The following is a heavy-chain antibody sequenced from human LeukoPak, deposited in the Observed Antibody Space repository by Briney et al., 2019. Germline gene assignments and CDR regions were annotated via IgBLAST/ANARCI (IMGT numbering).Heavy chain of an antibody. J-gene: IGHJ3*02. V-gene: IGHV5-51*01. CDR2: IYPGDSDT. CDR1: GYTFTSYW. D-gene: IGHD2-15*01. Sequence: GESLKISCEGSGYTFTSYWIAWVRQMPGKGLEWMGIIYPGDSDTRYSPSFQGQVTISADKSISTAYLQWSSLTASDTAMYFCARSRVVAATTSPAAFDIWGQGTLVSVSS. CDR3: ARSRVVAATTSPAAFDI.